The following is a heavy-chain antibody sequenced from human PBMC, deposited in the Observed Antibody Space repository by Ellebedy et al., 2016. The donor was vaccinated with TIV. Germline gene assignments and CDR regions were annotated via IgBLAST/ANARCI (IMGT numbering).Heavy chain of an antibody. CDR3: ASGGVGATTNY. J-gene: IGHJ4*02. CDR2: IYYSGST. V-gene: IGHV4-59*08. D-gene: IGHD1-26*01. Sequence: SETLSLTXTVSGGSISSYYWSWIRQPPGKGLEWIGYIYYSGSTNYNPSLKSRVTLSVDTSKNQFSLKLSSVTAADTAVYYCASGGVGATTNYWGQGTLVTVSS. CDR1: GGSISSYY.